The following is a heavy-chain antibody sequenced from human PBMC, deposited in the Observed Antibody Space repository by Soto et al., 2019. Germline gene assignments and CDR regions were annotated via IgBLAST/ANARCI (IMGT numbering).Heavy chain of an antibody. CDR3: ARATSGWYTDAFDI. CDR1: GFTFSSYA. CDR2: ISYDGSNK. D-gene: IGHD6-19*01. J-gene: IGHJ3*02. V-gene: IGHV3-30-3*01. Sequence: QVRLVESGGGVVQPGRSLRRSCAAAGFTFSSYAMHWVRQAPGKGLEWVAVISYDGSNKYYADAVKGRFTIYRDNSKNTLYLQMNSLRAEDTAVYYCARATSGWYTDAFDIWGQGPMVTVSS.